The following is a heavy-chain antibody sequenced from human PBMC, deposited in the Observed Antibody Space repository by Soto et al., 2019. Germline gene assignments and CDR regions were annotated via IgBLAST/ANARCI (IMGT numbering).Heavy chain of an antibody. J-gene: IGHJ6*02. D-gene: IGHD6-13*01. CDR3: ARSIAAAGTGLYYYGMDV. Sequence: ETLYPTRPFDGWSFTCYYLSLIRQPPGKGLGWIWEINHSGSTNYNPSLKSRVTISVDTSKNQYSLKLRPVTAADKAVYYCARSIAAAGTGLYYYGMDVWGQGTPVTVSS. V-gene: IGHV4-34*01. CDR1: GWSFTCYY. CDR2: INHSGST.